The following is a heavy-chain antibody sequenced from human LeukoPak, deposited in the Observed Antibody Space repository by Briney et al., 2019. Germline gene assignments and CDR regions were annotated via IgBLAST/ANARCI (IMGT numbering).Heavy chain of an antibody. CDR3: AREPIVVVPAAIDY. Sequence: SETLSLTCTVSGGSISSSSHYWGWIRQPPGKGLEWIGSIYYSGSTYYNPSLKSRVTISVDTSKNQFSLKLSSVTAADTAVYYCAREPIVVVPAAIDYWGQGTLVTVSS. J-gene: IGHJ4*02. CDR2: IYYSGST. D-gene: IGHD2-2*01. CDR1: GGSISSSSHY. V-gene: IGHV4-39*02.